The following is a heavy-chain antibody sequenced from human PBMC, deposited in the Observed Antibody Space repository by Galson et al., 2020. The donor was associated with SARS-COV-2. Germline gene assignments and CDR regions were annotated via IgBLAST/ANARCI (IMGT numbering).Heavy chain of an antibody. V-gene: IGHV4-34*01. D-gene: IGHD5-18*01. J-gene: IGHJ6*02. CDR3: ARAYTAMVADGYYSYGMDV. CDR1: GGSFSGYY. Sequence: SETLSLTCAVYGGSFSGYYWSWIRQPPGKGLEWIGEINHSGSTNYNPSLKSRVTISVDTSKNQFSLKLSSVTAADTAVYYCARAYTAMVADGYYSYGMDVWGQVTTVTVSS. CDR2: INHSGST.